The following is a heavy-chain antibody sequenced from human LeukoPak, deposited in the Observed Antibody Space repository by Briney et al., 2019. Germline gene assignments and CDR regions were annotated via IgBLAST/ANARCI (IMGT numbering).Heavy chain of an antibody. CDR2: IYYSGST. V-gene: IGHV4-59*01. Sequence: SETLSLTCTVSGGSISSYYWSWIRQPPGKGLEWIGYIYYSGSTNYNPSLKSRVTISVDTSKNQFSLKLSSVTAADTAVYYCARATISPAGLYYYYSGMDVWGQGTTVIVSS. CDR3: ARATISPAGLYYYYSGMDV. CDR1: GGSISSYY. J-gene: IGHJ6*02. D-gene: IGHD2-2*01.